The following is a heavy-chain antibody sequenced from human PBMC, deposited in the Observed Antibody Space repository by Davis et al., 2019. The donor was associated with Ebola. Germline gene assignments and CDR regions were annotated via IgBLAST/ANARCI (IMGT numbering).Heavy chain of an antibody. J-gene: IGHJ5*02. V-gene: IGHV3-64*01. CDR1: GFTFRSYA. Sequence: GGSLRLSCAASGFTFRSYAMHWVRQAPGKGLEYVSAISSNGGSTYYANSVKGRFTISRDNSKNTLYLQMGSLRAEDMAVYYCARGALVATIKYNWFDPWGQGTLVTVSS. CDR2: ISSNGGST. CDR3: ARGALVATIKYNWFDP. D-gene: IGHD5-12*01.